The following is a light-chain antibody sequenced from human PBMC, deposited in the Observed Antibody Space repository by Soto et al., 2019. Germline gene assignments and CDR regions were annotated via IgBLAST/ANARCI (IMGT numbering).Light chain of an antibody. CDR3: LQYSSHSWT. CDR1: QSINSW. V-gene: IGKV1-5*03. Sequence: DIQMTQSPSTLSASVGDRVTITCQASQSINSWLAWYQHKPGKAPKLLIYKASSLESGVPSRFSGSGSGTEFTLTISTLQPEDFTSYYCLQYSSHSWTFGQETKVE. CDR2: KAS. J-gene: IGKJ1*01.